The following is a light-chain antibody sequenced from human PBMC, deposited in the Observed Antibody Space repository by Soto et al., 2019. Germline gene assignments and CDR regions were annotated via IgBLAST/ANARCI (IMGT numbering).Light chain of an antibody. J-gene: IGKJ1*01. V-gene: IGKV2-28*01. CDR2: LAS. Sequence: EIVMTQSPLSLPVTPGEPASISCRSSQNLQHNNGYNYLDWYLQKQGQSPQLLISLASNRASGVPDRFSGSGSGTDFTLKISRVEAEDVGLYYCMQTLQTPTFGQGTKVDIK. CDR3: MQTLQTPT. CDR1: QNLQHNNGYNY.